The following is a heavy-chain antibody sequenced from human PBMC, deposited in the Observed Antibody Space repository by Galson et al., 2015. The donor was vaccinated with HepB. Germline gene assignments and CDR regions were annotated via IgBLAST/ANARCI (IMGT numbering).Heavy chain of an antibody. V-gene: IGHV3-15*01. Sequence: WVRQAPGKGLEWVGRIKSKTDGGTTDYAAPVKGRFTISRDDSKNTLYLQMNSLRAEDTAVYYCARERNTNYGWFDPWGQGTLVTVSS. D-gene: IGHD1-14*01. CDR3: ARERNTNYGWFDP. CDR2: IKSKTDGGTT. J-gene: IGHJ5*02.